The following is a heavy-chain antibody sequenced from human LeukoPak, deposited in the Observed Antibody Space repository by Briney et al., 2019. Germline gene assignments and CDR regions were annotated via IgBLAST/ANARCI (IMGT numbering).Heavy chain of an antibody. CDR1: GGSIRSGGYS. CDR3: ARENGSGSYFGFIDY. J-gene: IGHJ4*02. D-gene: IGHD3-10*01. V-gene: IGHV4-30-4*07. CDR2: IYYSGST. Sequence: SETLSLTCAVSGGSIRSGGYSWSWIRQPPGKGLEWIGYIYYSGSTYYNPSLKSRVTISVDTSKNQFSLRLRSVTAADTAVYYCARENGSGSYFGFIDYWGQGTLVTVSS.